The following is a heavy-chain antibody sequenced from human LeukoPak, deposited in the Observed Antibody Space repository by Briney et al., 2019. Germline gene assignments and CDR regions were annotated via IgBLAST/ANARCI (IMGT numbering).Heavy chain of an antibody. CDR1: GYTFNTYG. J-gene: IGHJ4*02. D-gene: IGHD3-10*01. CDR2: ISGYNGNT. Sequence: ASVKVSCKASGYTFNTYGISWVRQAPGQGPEWMGWISGYNGNTKYAQKFQGRVTMTTDTSTNTAYLELRSLRSDDTAVYYCARDYRDVLLWFGELSKWGQGTLVTVSS. V-gene: IGHV1-18*01. CDR3: ARDYRDVLLWFGELSK.